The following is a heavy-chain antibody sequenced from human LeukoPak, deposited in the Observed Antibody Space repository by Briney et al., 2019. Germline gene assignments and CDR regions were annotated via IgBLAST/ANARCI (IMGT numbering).Heavy chain of an antibody. V-gene: IGHV3-23*01. Sequence: PGGSLRLSCAASGFTFSTNAMSWVRQAPGKGLEWVSAISGRTGSTYYSDSVKGRFTISRDNSKSTLYLQMDSLRAEDTAVCYCAKCGNSGCHLIDYWGQGTLVTVSS. D-gene: IGHD5-12*01. J-gene: IGHJ4*02. CDR3: AKCGNSGCHLIDY. CDR2: ISGRTGST. CDR1: GFTFSTNA.